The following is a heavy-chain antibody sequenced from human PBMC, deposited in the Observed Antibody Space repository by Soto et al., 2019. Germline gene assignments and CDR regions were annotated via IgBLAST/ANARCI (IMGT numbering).Heavy chain of an antibody. CDR3: SASFATGGAFDI. CDR1: DFSLSEAW. V-gene: IGHV3-15*05. J-gene: IGHJ3*02. Sequence: EAQLAESGGGLVEPGGSLRLSCEASDFSLSEAWVSWFRQAPGKGLEWVGLVRSKATGVAAVYAATVKDRFTGSRDDSRNTLYLQMNSLDADDSAVYYCSASFATGGAFDIWGQGTMVTVSS. D-gene: IGHD7-27*01. CDR2: VRSKATGVAA.